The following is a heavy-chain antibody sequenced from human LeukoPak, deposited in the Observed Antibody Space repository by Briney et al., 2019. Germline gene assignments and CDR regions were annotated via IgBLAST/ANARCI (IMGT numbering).Heavy chain of an antibody. Sequence: GASVKVSCKASGYTFTSYDINWVRQATGQGLKWMGWMNPNSGNTGYAQKFQGRVTMTRNTSISTAYMELSSLRSEDTAVYYCARLQTTVTTRFLDVWGKGTTVTVSS. D-gene: IGHD4-17*01. CDR1: GYTFTSYD. CDR3: ARLQTTVTTRFLDV. CDR2: MNPNSGNT. J-gene: IGHJ6*04. V-gene: IGHV1-8*01.